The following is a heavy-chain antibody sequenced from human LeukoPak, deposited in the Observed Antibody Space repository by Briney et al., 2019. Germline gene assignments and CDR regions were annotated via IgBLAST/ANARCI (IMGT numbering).Heavy chain of an antibody. V-gene: IGHV3-21*01. CDR3: ACSLPKSYSSGWFAKDF. D-gene: IGHD6-19*01. CDR1: GVTFRSYS. CDR2: MSSDSSYI. Sequence: PGGSLRLSCAASGVTFRSYSMNWVRQTPAKELAWVSSMSSDSSYIYYTEPVKGRFTISRDNAKNSLYLRMNSLIAEDTAVYYCACSLPKSYSSGWFAKDFWGQGTLVTVSS. J-gene: IGHJ4*02.